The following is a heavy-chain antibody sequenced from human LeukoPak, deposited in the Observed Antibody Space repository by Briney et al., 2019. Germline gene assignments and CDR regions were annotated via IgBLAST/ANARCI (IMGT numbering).Heavy chain of an antibody. J-gene: IGHJ4*02. CDR1: GGSISSGGYS. CDR3: ARGAIVGATLFDY. V-gene: IGHV4-30-2*01. Sequence: PSETLSLTCAVSGGSISSGGYSWSWIRQPPGKGLKWIGYIYHSGSTYYNPSLKSRVTISVDRSKNQFSLKLSSVTAADTAVYYCARGAIVGATLFDYWGQGTLVTVSS. CDR2: IYHSGST. D-gene: IGHD1-26*01.